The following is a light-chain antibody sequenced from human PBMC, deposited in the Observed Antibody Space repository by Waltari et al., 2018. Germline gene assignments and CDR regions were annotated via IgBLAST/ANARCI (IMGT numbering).Light chain of an antibody. V-gene: IGKV2-40*01. CDR1: RSLLFSNGITY. CDR3: VQTIAFPLT. Sequence: EIVMTQTPLSLPITPGEPASISCRSSRSLLFSNGITYFHWYVRKPGQSPQLLIYGGSNRASGVPDRFSGSGSGTDFTLKISKVEAEDVGVYYCVQTIAFPLTFGGGTKVEIK. J-gene: IGKJ4*01. CDR2: GGS.